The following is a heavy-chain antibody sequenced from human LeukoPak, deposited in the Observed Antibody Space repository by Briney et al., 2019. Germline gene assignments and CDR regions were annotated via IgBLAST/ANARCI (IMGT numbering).Heavy chain of an antibody. D-gene: IGHD4-17*01. J-gene: IGHJ5*02. Sequence: SETLSLTCTVSGGSISSYYWSWIRQPPGKGLEWIGYIYYSGSTNHNPSLKSRVTISVDTSKNQFSLKLSSVTAADTAVYYCARHGDYGDYGGWFDPWGQGTLVTVSS. V-gene: IGHV4-59*08. CDR1: GGSISSYY. CDR3: ARHGDYGDYGGWFDP. CDR2: IYYSGST.